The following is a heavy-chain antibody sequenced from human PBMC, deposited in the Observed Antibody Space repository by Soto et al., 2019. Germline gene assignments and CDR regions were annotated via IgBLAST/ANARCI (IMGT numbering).Heavy chain of an antibody. CDR2: IIPIFGTA. CDR1: GGTFSSYA. J-gene: IGHJ6*02. CDR3: AGVCCVIAARGGLNYYYYGMDV. V-gene: IGHV1-69*06. Sequence: SVKVSCKASGGTFSSYAISWVRQAPGQGLEWMGGIIPIFGTANYARKFQGRVTITADKSTSTAYMELSSLRSEDTAVYYCAGVCCVIAARGGLNYYYYGMDVWGQGTTVTVSS. D-gene: IGHD6-6*01.